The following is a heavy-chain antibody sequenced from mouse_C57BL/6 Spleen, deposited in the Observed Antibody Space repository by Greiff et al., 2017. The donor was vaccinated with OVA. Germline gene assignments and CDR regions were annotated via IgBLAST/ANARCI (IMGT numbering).Heavy chain of an antibody. CDR1: GFTFSSYA. CDR3: TRKGNTSEFFDY. CDR2: ISSGGDYI. J-gene: IGHJ2*01. D-gene: IGHD5-2*01. V-gene: IGHV5-9-1*02. Sequence: EVKLVDSGEGLVKPGGSLKLSCAASGFTFSSYAMSWVRQTPEKRLEWVAYISSGGDYIYYADTVKGRFTISRDNARNTLYLQMSSLKSEDTAMYYCTRKGNTSEFFDYWGQGTTLTVSS.